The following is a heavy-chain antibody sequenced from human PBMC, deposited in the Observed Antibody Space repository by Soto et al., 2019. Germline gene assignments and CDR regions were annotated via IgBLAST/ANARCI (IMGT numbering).Heavy chain of an antibody. D-gene: IGHD1-26*01. Sequence: EVQLVESGGGLVQPGGSLRLSCAASGFTFSSYWMSWVRQAPGKGLEWVANINQDGSETYSVDSARGRFTISRDNAKNSLYLQVDSLRAEDTAVYYCARFPWERQGYYFDCWGQGTLVTVSS. V-gene: IGHV3-7*05. CDR1: GFTFSSYW. CDR2: INQDGSET. J-gene: IGHJ4*02. CDR3: ARFPWERQGYYFDC.